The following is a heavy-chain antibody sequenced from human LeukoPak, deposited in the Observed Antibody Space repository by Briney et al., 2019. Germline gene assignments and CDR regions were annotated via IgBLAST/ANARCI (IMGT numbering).Heavy chain of an antibody. Sequence: PGGSLRLSCAASGFTFSSYSMNWVRQAPGKGLEWVSSISSSSYIYYADSVKGRFTISRDNSKNTLYLQMNSLRAEDTAVYYCAKDADYYYGSGNSMDVWGKGITVTISS. CDR3: AKDADYYYGSGNSMDV. D-gene: IGHD3-10*01. J-gene: IGHJ6*03. V-gene: IGHV3-21*01. CDR2: ISSSSYI. CDR1: GFTFSSYS.